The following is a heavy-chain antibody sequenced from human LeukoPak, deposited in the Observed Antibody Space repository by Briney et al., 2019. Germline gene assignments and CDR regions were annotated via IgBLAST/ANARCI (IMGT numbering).Heavy chain of an antibody. CDR2: FFYSGST. J-gene: IGHJ4*02. Sequence: SETLSLTCTVPGGSISSYYWSWSRRPPGKGLEWIGSFFYSGSTNYNPSLKSRVTISVDTSKNQFSLKLSSLTAADTAVYYCARCLEWSPGRDLFDYWGQGTLVTVSS. V-gene: IGHV4-59*01. CDR3: ARCLEWSPGRDLFDY. D-gene: IGHD3-3*01. CDR1: GGSISSYY.